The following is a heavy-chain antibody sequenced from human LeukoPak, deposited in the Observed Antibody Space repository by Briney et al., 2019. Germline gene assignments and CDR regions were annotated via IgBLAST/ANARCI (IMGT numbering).Heavy chain of an antibody. J-gene: IGHJ4*02. Sequence: ASVEVSCKASGGTFSSYAISWGRQAPGQGLEWMGGIIPIFGTANYAQKFQGRVTITADESTSTAYMELSSLRSEDTAVYYCARSLQTTLLDYWGQGTMVTVSS. D-gene: IGHD1-7*01. CDR3: ARSLQTTLLDY. V-gene: IGHV1-69*13. CDR1: GGTFSSYA. CDR2: IIPIFGTA.